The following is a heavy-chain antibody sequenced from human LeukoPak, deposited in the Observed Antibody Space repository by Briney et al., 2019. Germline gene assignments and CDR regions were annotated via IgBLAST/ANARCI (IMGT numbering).Heavy chain of an antibody. V-gene: IGHV3-64D*09. Sequence: PGGSLRLSCSPPGFPFSNYEMHWVRQAPGKALEYVSTISSTGSSTYYAVSVQGRFAISRDNSKKMLFLQMSSLRPEDTAVYYCVKGSDWGLGTLVSVSS. CDR3: VKGSD. D-gene: IGHD1-26*01. CDR1: GFPFSNYE. CDR2: ISSTGSST. J-gene: IGHJ4*02.